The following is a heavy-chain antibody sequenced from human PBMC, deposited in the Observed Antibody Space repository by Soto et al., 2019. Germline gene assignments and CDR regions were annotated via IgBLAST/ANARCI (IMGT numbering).Heavy chain of an antibody. V-gene: IGHV1-69*05. J-gene: IGHJ6*02. D-gene: IGHD5-18*01. Sequence: SVKVSCKASGGTFSNYGIFLVRQAPGQRLEWMGGIIPTFGKANYAQKFQGRVTMTTDESTSTAYMELSSLRSADTAVYYCARDSGYTYGINYHSYGISVWGQRTTVTVS. CDR2: IIPTFGKA. CDR1: GGTFSNYG. CDR3: ARDSGYTYGINYHSYGISV.